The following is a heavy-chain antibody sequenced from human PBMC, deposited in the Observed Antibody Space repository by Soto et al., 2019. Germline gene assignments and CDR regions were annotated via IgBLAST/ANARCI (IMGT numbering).Heavy chain of an antibody. Sequence: EVQLVESGGGLVQPGGSLRLSCAASGFTFSTYDMNWVRQAPGKGLEWISFISGTSPTTSYADSVRGRFTISRDDARNSLYLQMNSLRDDDTAVYYCARDRDGDEDFDSWGQGTLFTVSS. CDR1: GFTFSTYD. D-gene: IGHD2-15*01. CDR2: ISGTSPTT. CDR3: ARDRDGDEDFDS. V-gene: IGHV3-48*02. J-gene: IGHJ4*02.